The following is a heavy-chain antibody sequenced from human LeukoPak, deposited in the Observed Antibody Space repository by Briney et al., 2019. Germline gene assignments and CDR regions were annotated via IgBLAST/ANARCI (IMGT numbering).Heavy chain of an antibody. J-gene: IGHJ4*02. CDR3: AREVESRGNYVWGSYRPRGFDY. CDR1: GGSFSGYY. D-gene: IGHD3-16*02. CDR2: INHSGST. V-gene: IGHV4-34*01. Sequence: SETLSLTCAVYGGSFSGYYWSWIRQPPGKGLEWIGEINHSGSTNYNPSLKSRVTISVDTSKNQFSLKLSSVTAADTAVYYCAREVESRGNYVWGSYRPRGFDYWGQGTLVTVSS.